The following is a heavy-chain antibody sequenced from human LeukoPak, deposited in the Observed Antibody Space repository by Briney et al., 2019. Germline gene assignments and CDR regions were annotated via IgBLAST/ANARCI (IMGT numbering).Heavy chain of an antibody. J-gene: IGHJ4*02. CDR3: ARGHSNYGDYFDY. CDR2: ISSSSIYI. Sequence: GGSLRLSCAASGFTFSHAWMSWVRQAPGKGLEWVSSISSSSIYIYYADSVKGRFTISRDNAKSSLSLQMNSLRAEDTAVYYCARGHSNYGDYFDYWGQGTLVTVSS. CDR1: GFTFSHAW. V-gene: IGHV3-21*01. D-gene: IGHD4-11*01.